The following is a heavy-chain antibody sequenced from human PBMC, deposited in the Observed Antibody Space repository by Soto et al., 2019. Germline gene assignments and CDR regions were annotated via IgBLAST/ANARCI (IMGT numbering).Heavy chain of an antibody. V-gene: IGHV1-69*18. Sequence: QVHLVQSGAEVRKPGSSVKVSCKTSGGTFSTYTIYWVRQAPGQGLEWMGRIIPLFGTTRYAQNFRDRVTITAEESTSTTYIELSSLRAEDTALYYCARRLDDRADEGFDVWGEGTAVTVSA. CDR1: GGTFSTYT. D-gene: IGHD3-16*01. CDR3: ARRLDDRADEGFDV. J-gene: IGHJ3*01. CDR2: IIPLFGTT.